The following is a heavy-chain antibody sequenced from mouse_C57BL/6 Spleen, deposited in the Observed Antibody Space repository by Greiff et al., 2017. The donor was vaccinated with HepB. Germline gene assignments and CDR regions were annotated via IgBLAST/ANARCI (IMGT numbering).Heavy chain of an antibody. Sequence: VQLVESGPELVKPGASVKISCKASGYAFSSSWMNWVKQRPGKGLEWIGRIYPGDGDTNYNGKFKGKATLTADKSSSTAYMQLSSLTSEDSAVYVCAREGSSGYVGAMDYWGQGTSVTVSS. CDR2: IYPGDGDT. CDR1: GYAFSSSW. D-gene: IGHD3-2*02. CDR3: AREGSSGYVGAMDY. V-gene: IGHV1-82*01. J-gene: IGHJ4*01.